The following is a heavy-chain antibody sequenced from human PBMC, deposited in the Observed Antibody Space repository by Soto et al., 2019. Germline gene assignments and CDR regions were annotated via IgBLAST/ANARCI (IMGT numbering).Heavy chain of an antibody. V-gene: IGHV3-23*01. CDR2: ISGSGGST. Sequence: GGSLRLSCAASGFTFSSYAMSWVRQAPGKGLEWVSVISGSGGSTYYADSVRGRFTISSDNSKNTLYLQMVSLRGEDTAVFYCARDSHSAITTFDNCGKGTMVTV. CDR1: GFTFSSYA. J-gene: IGHJ3*02. D-gene: IGHD1-20*01. CDR3: ARDSHSAITTFDN.